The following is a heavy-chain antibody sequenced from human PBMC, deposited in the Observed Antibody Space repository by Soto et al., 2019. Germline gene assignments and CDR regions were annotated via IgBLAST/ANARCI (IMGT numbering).Heavy chain of an antibody. CDR3: ASAGYSGYDMYYFDY. J-gene: IGHJ4*02. CDR1: GGTFSSYA. D-gene: IGHD5-12*01. Sequence: QVQLVQAGAEVKKPGSSVKVSCKASGGTFSSYAISWVRQAPGQGLEWMGGIIPIFGTANYAQKFQGRGTITADESTSTAYLELCSMRSEDTAVYYCASAGYSGYDMYYFDYWGQGTLVTVCS. CDR2: IIPIFGTA. V-gene: IGHV1-69*01.